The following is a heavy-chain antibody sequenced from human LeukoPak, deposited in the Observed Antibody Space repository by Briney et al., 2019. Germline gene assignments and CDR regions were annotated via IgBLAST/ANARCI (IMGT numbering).Heavy chain of an antibody. D-gene: IGHD3-9*01. CDR1: GGSFSGYY. V-gene: IGHV4-34*01. CDR3: ARGVSLGNRILTGRSFDY. J-gene: IGHJ4*02. Sequence: SSDTLSLTCAVYGGSFSGYYWSWIRQPPGKGLEWIGEINHSGSTNYNPSLKSRVTISVDTSKNQFSLKLSSVTAADTAVYYCARGVSLGNRILTGRSFDYWGQGTLVTVSS. CDR2: INHSGST.